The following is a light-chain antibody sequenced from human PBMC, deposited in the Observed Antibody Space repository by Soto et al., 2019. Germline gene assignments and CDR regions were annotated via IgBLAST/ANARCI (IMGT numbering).Light chain of an antibody. CDR3: QQFGSPFT. CDR2: GAS. Sequence: EIVLTQSPGTLSLSPGERATLPGRASQSVSSTYLAWYQHKPGQAPRFLIYGASPRATGIPDRFSGSGSGTDLTLTISRLEPEDCAVYFCQQFGSPFTFGPGTKVDLK. J-gene: IGKJ3*01. CDR1: QSVSSTY. V-gene: IGKV3-20*01.